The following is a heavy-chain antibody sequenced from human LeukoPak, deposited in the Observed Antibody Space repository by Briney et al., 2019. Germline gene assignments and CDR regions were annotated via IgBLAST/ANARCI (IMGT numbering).Heavy chain of an antibody. CDR3: GNPTFA. D-gene: IGHD3-3*01. J-gene: IGHJ4*02. Sequence: AGTLRLSCAASGFSFSNSWMHWVRHAPGKGLVWVSIINPEETYIVHADSVKGRFSISRDNAKNTLYLEMNSLRGEDTGLYYCGNPTFAWGQGTLVTVAS. CDR2: INPEETYI. V-gene: IGHV3-74*01. CDR1: GFSFSNSW.